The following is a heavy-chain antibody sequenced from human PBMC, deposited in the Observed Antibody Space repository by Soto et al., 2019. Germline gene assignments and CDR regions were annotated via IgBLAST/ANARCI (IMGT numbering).Heavy chain of an antibody. CDR1: GFTFSSYA. CDR2: ISYDGSNK. J-gene: IGHJ6*02. V-gene: IGHV3-30-3*01. D-gene: IGHD2-2*01. Sequence: QVQLVESGGGVVQPGRSLRLSCAASGFTFSSYAMHWVRQAPGKGLECVAVISYDGSNKYYADSVKGRFTISRDNSKNTLYVQMNSLRAEDTAVYYCARDRGSKSYYYYGMDVWGQGTTVTVSS. CDR3: ARDRGSKSYYYYGMDV.